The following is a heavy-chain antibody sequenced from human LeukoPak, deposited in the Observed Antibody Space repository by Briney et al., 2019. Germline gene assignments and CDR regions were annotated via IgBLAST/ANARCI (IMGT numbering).Heavy chain of an antibody. CDR1: GFTFSSYA. J-gene: IGHJ4*02. D-gene: IGHD5-12*01. V-gene: IGHV3-23*01. Sequence: GGSLRLSCAASGFTFSSYAMSWVRQAPGKGLEWVSAISGSSGSTYYADSVKGRFTISRDNSKNTLYLQMNSLRAEDTAVYYCARVGRYSGYDEFDYWGQGTLVTVSS. CDR2: ISGSSGST. CDR3: ARVGRYSGYDEFDY.